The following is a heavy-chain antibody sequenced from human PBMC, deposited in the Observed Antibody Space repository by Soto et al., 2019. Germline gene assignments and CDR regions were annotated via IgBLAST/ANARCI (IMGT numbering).Heavy chain of an antibody. D-gene: IGHD3-3*01. CDR2: IYPSDSDT. CDR1: GYNFAGYW. CDR3: ARGGVSTRTCDY. J-gene: IGHJ4*02. V-gene: IGHV5-51*01. Sequence: GESLEISCKGSGYNFAGYWIAWVRQMPGKGLELMGIIYPSDSDTRYRPSFQGQVTISADKSISSAYLQWSSLRASDTAMYYCARGGVSTRTCDYWGQGTPVTVLL.